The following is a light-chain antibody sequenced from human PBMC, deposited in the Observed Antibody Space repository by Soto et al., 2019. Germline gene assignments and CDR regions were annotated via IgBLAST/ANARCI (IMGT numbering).Light chain of an antibody. CDR1: QSVSSNY. V-gene: IGKV3-20*01. J-gene: IGKJ4*01. CDR3: QQCGSSPLT. Sequence: EIVLTQSPGTLSLSPGERATLSCRASQSVSSNYLAWYQQKPGQAPRLLIYGASSRATGIPDRFSGSGSGTDFTLTISRLEPEDLAMYYCQQCGSSPLTFGGGTKVEIK. CDR2: GAS.